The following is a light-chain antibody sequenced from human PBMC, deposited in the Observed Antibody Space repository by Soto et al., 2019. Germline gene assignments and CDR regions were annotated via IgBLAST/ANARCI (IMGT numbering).Light chain of an antibody. CDR3: CSYATTFYV. J-gene: IGLJ1*01. V-gene: IGLV2-11*01. Sequence: QSFITQPRAVSGSPGQSFTISCTGPTIDVDSSNYVSWYQQHPGKAPKLMIYDVSERPSGVPDRFSGSKSGSTASLTISGLQAEDEPAYYCCSYATTFYVFGSGTKVTVL. CDR1: TIDVDSSNY. CDR2: DVS.